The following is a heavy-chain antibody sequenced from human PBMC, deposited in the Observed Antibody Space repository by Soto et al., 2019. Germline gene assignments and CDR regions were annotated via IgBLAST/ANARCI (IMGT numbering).Heavy chain of an antibody. V-gene: IGHV1-3*01. D-gene: IGHD2-21*02. CDR1: GYTFTSYA. CDR2: INAGNGNT. Sequence: QVQLVQSGAEVKKPGASVKVSCKASGYTFTSYAMHWVRQAPGQRLEWMGWINAGNGNTKYSQKFQGRVTVTRDTSASTGYMELSSLRSEDTAVYFCARGRTVVTHANDAFDIWGQGTMVTVSS. J-gene: IGHJ3*02. CDR3: ARGRTVVTHANDAFDI.